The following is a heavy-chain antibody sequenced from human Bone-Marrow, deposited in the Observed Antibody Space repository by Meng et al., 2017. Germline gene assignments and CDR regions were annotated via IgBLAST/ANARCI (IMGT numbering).Heavy chain of an antibody. Sequence: QVQLVQSGAEVKKPGSSVKVSCKASGGTFSSYAISWVRQAPGQGLEWMGGIDPNSGGTNYAQKFQGRVTMTRDTSISTAYMELSRLRSDDTAVYYCARITAMNDYWGQGTLVTVSS. D-gene: IGHD5-18*01. CDR3: ARITAMNDY. J-gene: IGHJ4*02. CDR2: IDPNSGGT. V-gene: IGHV1-2*02. CDR1: GGTFSSYA.